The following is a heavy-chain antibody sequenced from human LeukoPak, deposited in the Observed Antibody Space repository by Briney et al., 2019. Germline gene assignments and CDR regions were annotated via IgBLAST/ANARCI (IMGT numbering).Heavy chain of an antibody. D-gene: IGHD1-26*01. CDR2: IVYDGSTE. V-gene: IGHV3-30*01. Sequence: GGSLRLSCAASGFTFSDYAMYWVRQAPGKGLEWVALIVYDGSTEYYADSVKGRFTISRDNAKNTLYLQMDSLGVVDTAVYYCVRRSGGFGKFDYWGQGTLVTVSS. J-gene: IGHJ4*02. CDR1: GFTFSDYA. CDR3: VRRSGGFGKFDY.